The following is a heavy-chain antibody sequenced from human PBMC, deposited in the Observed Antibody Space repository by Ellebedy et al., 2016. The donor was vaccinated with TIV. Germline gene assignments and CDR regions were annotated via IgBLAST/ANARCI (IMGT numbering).Heavy chain of an antibody. J-gene: IGHJ3*02. D-gene: IGHD3-22*01. CDR3: ARDQNYDTSGIDALDI. Sequence: SETLSLXXTVSGGSISSGGFYWSWIRQFPGKGLEWIGYIYYSGNTDYNPSLKSRVSISGDTSKNQFSLKLSSVTAADTAMYYCARDQNYDTSGIDALDIWGQGIMVTVSS. CDR1: GGSISSGGFY. V-gene: IGHV4-31*03. CDR2: IYYSGNT.